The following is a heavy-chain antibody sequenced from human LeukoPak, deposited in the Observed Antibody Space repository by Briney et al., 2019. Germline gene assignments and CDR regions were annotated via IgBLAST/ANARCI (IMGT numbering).Heavy chain of an antibody. J-gene: IGHJ4*02. D-gene: IGHD2-8*01. CDR2: ICHSGST. Sequence: SETLSLTCAVSGYSISSGYYWGWIRQPPGKGLEWIGSICHSGSTYYNPSLKSRVTISVDTSKNQFSLKLSSVTAADTAVYYCARHNRGTHGSFDYWGQGTLVTVSS. CDR3: ARHNRGTHGSFDY. CDR1: GYSISSGYY. V-gene: IGHV4-38-2*01.